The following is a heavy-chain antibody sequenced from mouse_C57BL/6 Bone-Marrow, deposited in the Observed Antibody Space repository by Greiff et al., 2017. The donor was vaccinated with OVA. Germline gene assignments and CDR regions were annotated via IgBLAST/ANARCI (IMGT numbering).Heavy chain of an antibody. J-gene: IGHJ1*03. CDR2: INPGSGGT. V-gene: IGHV1-54*01. CDR1: GYAFTNYL. D-gene: IGHD1-1*01. Sequence: VQLQQSGAELVRPGTSVTVSCKASGYAFTNYLIAWVKQRPGQGLEWIGVINPGSGGTNYNEKFKGKATLTADKSSSTAYKQLISLTSKDSAVYVCARQWSTVVAHWYFDVWGTGTTVTVSS. CDR3: ARQWSTVVAHWYFDV.